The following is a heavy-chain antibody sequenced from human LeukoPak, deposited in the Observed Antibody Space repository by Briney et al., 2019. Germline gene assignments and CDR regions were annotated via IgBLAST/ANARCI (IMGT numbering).Heavy chain of an antibody. J-gene: IGHJ6*03. CDR2: IRHDGSNK. CDR3: AKGSKTLLFTGDHYIDV. D-gene: IGHD2-21*02. CDR1: GFTVSSYG. Sequence: PGGSLRLSCAAAGFTVSSYGIHCVRQDPGKGLEWVAFIRHDGSNKYYADSVRGRFTISRDNSKSTLYLQMNRLRAADTAVYYCAKGSKTLLFTGDHYIDVWGKGTTVTISS. V-gene: IGHV3-30*02.